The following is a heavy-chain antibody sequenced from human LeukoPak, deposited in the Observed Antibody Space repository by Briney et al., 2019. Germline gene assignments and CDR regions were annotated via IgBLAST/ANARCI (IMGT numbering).Heavy chain of an antibody. D-gene: IGHD4-17*01. CDR3: AKDGSWATVTYFDY. CDR2: ISYDGSNK. J-gene: IGHJ4*02. Sequence: GGSLRLSCAASGFTFSSYGMHWVRQAPGKGLEWVAVISYDGSNKYYADSVKGRFTISRDNSKNTLYLQMNSLRAEDTAVYYCAKDGSWATVTYFDYWGQGTLVTVSS. V-gene: IGHV3-30*18. CDR1: GFTFSSYG.